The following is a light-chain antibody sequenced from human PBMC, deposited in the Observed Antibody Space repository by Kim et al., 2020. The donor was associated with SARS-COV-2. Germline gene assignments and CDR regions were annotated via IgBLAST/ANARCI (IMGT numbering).Light chain of an antibody. CDR1: QDIRKY. Sequence: ASVGDRVTITCRASQDIRKYLALFQQKPGKAPKSLIYDASSLQSGVPSKFSGSGSGTDFTLTINSLQVEDFATYYCQQYKSHPLTFGGGTKVDIK. J-gene: IGKJ4*01. CDR2: DAS. CDR3: QQYKSHPLT. V-gene: IGKV1-16*02.